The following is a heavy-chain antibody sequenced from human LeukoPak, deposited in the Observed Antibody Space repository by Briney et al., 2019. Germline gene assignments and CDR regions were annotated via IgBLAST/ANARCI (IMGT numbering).Heavy chain of an antibody. Sequence: KPSETLSLTCAVYGGSFSGYYWSWIRQPPGKGLEWIGEINHSGSTNYNPSLKSRVTISVDTSKNQFSLKLSSVTAADTAVYYCARVRPIYDSSGYYYITTWWVLDYWGQGTLVTVSS. CDR1: GGSFSGYY. D-gene: IGHD3-22*01. V-gene: IGHV4-34*01. J-gene: IGHJ4*02. CDR3: ARVRPIYDSSGYYYITTWWVLDY. CDR2: INHSGST.